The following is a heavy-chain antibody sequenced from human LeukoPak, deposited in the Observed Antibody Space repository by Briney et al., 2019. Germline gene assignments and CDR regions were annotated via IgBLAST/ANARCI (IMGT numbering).Heavy chain of an antibody. J-gene: IGHJ4*02. V-gene: IGHV3-7*01. CDR3: TRDTIGSLDY. CDR1: GFTFANSW. CDR2: IKQDGSTK. Sequence: GGSLRLSCAASGFTFANSWVAWVRQAPGKGLEWVANIKQDGSTKHYADSLKGRFTISRDNPKNSLFLQMNNLRADDTAIYYCTRDTIGSLDYWGQGILVTVAS. D-gene: IGHD1-26*01.